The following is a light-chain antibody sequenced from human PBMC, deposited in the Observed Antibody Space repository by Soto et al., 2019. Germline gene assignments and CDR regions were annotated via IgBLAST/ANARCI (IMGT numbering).Light chain of an antibody. CDR3: LPSYNGPYV. CDR1: TGAVTNGHY. V-gene: IGLV7-46*01. CDR2: DTT. J-gene: IGLJ1*01. Sequence: QAVVTQEPSLTVSPGGPVTPTGGSSTGAVTNGHYPYWFQQKPGQAPRTLIYDTTNRHSWTPARFSGSLLGGKAALTLSGAQPEDEAEYYCLPSYNGPYVFGTGTKVTVL.